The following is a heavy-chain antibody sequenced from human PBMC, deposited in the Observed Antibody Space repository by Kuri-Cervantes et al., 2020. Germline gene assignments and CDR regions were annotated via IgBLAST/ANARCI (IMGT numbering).Heavy chain of an antibody. Sequence: SETLSLTCTVSGGSISSGDYYWSWIRQPPGKGLEWIGYIYYSGSTYYNPSLKSRVTISVDTSKNQFSLQLNSVTPEDTAVYYCARGGSCTNGVCYRYYYGMDVWGQGTTVTVSS. CDR1: GGSISSGDYY. CDR3: ARGGSCTNGVCYRYYYGMDV. CDR2: IYYSGST. V-gene: IGHV4-30-4*01. J-gene: IGHJ6*02. D-gene: IGHD2-8*01.